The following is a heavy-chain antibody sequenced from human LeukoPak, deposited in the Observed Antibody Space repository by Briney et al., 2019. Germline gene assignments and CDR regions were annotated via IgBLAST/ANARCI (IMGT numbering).Heavy chain of an antibody. CDR1: GGSFSGYY. CDR3: ARRRGIVLMVYAKRCYFDY. CDR2: INHSGST. J-gene: IGHJ4*02. D-gene: IGHD2-8*01. Sequence: PSETLSLTCAVYGGSFSGYYWSWIRQPPGKGLEWIGEINHSGSTNYNPSLKSRVTISVDTSKNQFSLKLSSVTAADTAVYYCARRRGIVLMVYAKRCYFDYWGQGTLVTVSS. V-gene: IGHV4-34*01.